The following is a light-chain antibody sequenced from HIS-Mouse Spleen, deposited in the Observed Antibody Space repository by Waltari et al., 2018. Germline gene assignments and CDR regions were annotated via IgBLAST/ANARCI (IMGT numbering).Light chain of an antibody. V-gene: IGLV2-23*01. CDR1: SSDVGRYNL. CDR3: CSYAGSSTNWV. Sequence: QSALTQPASVSGSPGQSITISCTGTSSDVGRYNLVSWYQQHPGKAPKLMIYEGSKRPSGVSNRFSGSKSGNTASLTISGLQAEDEADYYCCSYAGSSTNWVFGGGTKLTVL. CDR2: EGS. J-gene: IGLJ3*02.